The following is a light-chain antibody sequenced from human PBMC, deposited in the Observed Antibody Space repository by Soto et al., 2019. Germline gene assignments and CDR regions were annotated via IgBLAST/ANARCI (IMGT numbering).Light chain of an antibody. CDR1: QSVSSSY. J-gene: IGKJ1*01. V-gene: IGKV3-20*01. CDR2: NAS. CDR3: QQYGNSRGT. Sequence: IVLTQSPATLSLSPGERATLSCRASQSVSSSYLAWYQQKPGQAPRLLIYNASSRATGIPDRFCGSGSGTDFTLTISRLEPEDFAVYYCQQYGNSRGTFGQGTKVDIK.